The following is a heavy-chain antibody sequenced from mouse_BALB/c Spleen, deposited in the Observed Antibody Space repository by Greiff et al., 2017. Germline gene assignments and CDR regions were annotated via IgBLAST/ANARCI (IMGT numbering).Heavy chain of an antibody. J-gene: IGHJ4*01. CDR2: IWAGGST. V-gene: IGHV2-9*02. CDR1: GFSLTSYG. Sequence: VQGVESGPGLVAPSQSLSITCTVSGFSLTSYGVHWVRQPPGKGLEWLGVIWAGGSTNYNSALMSRLSISKDNSKSQVFLKMNSLQTDDTAMYYCAREASYYGNPYAMDYWGQGTSVTVSS. CDR3: AREASYYGNPYAMDY. D-gene: IGHD2-10*01.